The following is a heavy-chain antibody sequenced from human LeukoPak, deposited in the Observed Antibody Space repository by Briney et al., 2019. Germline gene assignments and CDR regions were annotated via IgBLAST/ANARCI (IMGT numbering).Heavy chain of an antibody. CDR2: IKSKTDGGTI. D-gene: IGHD2-2*02. CDR1: GFTFSDAW. J-gene: IGHJ3*02. CDR3: TTVVHCSSTSCYTDDAFDI. V-gene: IGHV3-15*01. Sequence: PGGSLRLSCAASGFTFSDAWMNWVRQAPGKGLEWVGRIKSKTDGGTIDYAAPVKGRFTISRDDSKNTLFLQMNSLKTEDAAVYYCTTVVHCSSTSCYTDDAFDIWGQGTMVTVSS.